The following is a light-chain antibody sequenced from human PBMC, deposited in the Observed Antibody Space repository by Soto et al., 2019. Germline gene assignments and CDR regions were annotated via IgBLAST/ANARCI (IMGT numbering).Light chain of an antibody. Sequence: DIQVTQSPSTLSASVGDRVIIACRASQTADKWVAWYQQKPGKAPNVLIYDASRLESGVPSRFSGSGSGKLFTLTISSLQPDDFATYYCQQYNDYPYTFGQGTKVEI. CDR2: DAS. CDR1: QTADKW. V-gene: IGKV1-5*01. J-gene: IGKJ2*01. CDR3: QQYNDYPYT.